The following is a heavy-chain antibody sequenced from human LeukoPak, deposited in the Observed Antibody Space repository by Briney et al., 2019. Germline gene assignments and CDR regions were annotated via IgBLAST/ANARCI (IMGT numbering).Heavy chain of an antibody. Sequence: GASVKVSCKASGYTFTGYYMHWVRQAPGQGLEWMGWINPNSGGTNYAQKFQGRVTMTRDTSISTAYMELSRLRSDDTAVYYCARDRGTRWELLEGHWFDPWGQGTLVTVSS. J-gene: IGHJ5*02. CDR3: ARDRGTRWELLEGHWFDP. CDR1: GYTFTGYY. CDR2: INPNSGGT. V-gene: IGHV1-2*02. D-gene: IGHD1-26*01.